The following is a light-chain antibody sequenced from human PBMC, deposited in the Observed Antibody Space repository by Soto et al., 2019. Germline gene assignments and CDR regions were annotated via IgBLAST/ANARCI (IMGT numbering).Light chain of an antibody. Sequence: DIQMTQSPSTLSGSVGDRVTITCRASQTISSWLAWYQQKPGKAPKLLIYAASSLQSGVPSRFSGSGSGTEFTLTITSLQADDFATYYCQQYDIHSTFGQGTKVDIK. J-gene: IGKJ2*01. CDR2: AAS. CDR1: QTISSW. CDR3: QQYDIHST. V-gene: IGKV1-5*01.